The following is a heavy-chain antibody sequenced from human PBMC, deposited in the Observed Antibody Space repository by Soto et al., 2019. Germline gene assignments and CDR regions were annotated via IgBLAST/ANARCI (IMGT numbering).Heavy chain of an antibody. CDR1: RATFTKYA. D-gene: IGHD3-10*01. CDR2: IIPLFGST. V-gene: IGHV1-69*19. CDR3: ARDETVIRGVIKRGGGLDL. J-gene: IGHJ6*02. Sequence: QVQLEQSGAEVKMPGSSVTVSCKAYRATFTKYAFNWVRQAPGQGLEWMGGIIPLFGSTNYAERFQGRLTVTTNESTSTVFMELSSLTSDDTAIYYCARDETVIRGVIKRGGGLDLWGQGTTVIVSS.